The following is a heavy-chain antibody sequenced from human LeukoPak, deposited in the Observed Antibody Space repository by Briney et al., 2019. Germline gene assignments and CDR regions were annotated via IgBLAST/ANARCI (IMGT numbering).Heavy chain of an antibody. V-gene: IGHV4-34*01. CDR2: INHSGST. D-gene: IGHD5-24*01. CDR1: GGSFSGYY. CDR3: ARGGRDGYNYEPNWFDP. Sequence: SETLSLTCAVYGGSFSGYYWSWIRQPPGKGLEWIGEINHSGSTNYNPSPKSRVTISVDTSKNQFSLKLSSVTAADTAVYYCARGGRDGYNYEPNWFDPWGQGTLVTVSS. J-gene: IGHJ5*02.